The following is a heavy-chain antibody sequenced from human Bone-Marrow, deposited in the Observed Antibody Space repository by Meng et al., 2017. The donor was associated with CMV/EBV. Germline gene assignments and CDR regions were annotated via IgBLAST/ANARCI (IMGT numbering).Heavy chain of an antibody. Sequence: SETLSLTCTVSGGSISSYYWSWIRQPPGKGLEWIGYIYYSGSTNYNPSLKSRVTISVDTSKNQFSLKLSSVTAADTAVYYCAKGGLYSGSYRHGDWGQGTLVTVSS. J-gene: IGHJ4*02. CDR1: GGSISSYY. CDR2: IYYSGST. D-gene: IGHD1-26*01. CDR3: AKGGLYSGSYRHGD. V-gene: IGHV4-59*01.